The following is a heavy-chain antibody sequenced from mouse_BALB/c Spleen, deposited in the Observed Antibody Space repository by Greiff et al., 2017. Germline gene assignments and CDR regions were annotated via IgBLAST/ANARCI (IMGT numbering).Heavy chain of an antibody. J-gene: IGHJ2*01. CDR1: GFAFSSYD. V-gene: IGHV5-9*02. Sequence: EVKLVESGGGLVKPGGSLKLSCAASGFAFSSYDMSWVRQTPEKRLEWVATISSGGSYTYYPDSVKGRFTISRDNAKNTLYLQMSSLRSEDTAMYYCARHGDWDEDYFDYWGQGTTLTVSS. CDR3: ARHGDWDEDYFDY. D-gene: IGHD4-1*01. CDR2: ISSGGSYT.